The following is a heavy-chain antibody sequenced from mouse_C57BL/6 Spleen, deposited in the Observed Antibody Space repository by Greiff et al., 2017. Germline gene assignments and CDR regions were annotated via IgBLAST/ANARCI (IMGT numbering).Heavy chain of an antibody. D-gene: IGHD2-4*01. CDR3: IYYDYDIYFDV. CDR2: IYPGDGDT. CDR1: GYAFSSSW. Sequence: QVQLKQSGPELVKPGASVKISCKASGYAFSSSWMNWVKQRPGKGLEWIGRIYPGDGDTNYNGKFKGKATLTADKSSSTAYMPLSSLTSEDSAVYFCIYYDYDIYFDVWGTGTTVTVSS. V-gene: IGHV1-82*01. J-gene: IGHJ1*03.